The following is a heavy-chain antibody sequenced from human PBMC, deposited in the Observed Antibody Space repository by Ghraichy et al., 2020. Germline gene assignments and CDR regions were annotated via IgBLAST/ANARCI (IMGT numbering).Heavy chain of an antibody. CDR2: IKQDGSEK. CDR1: GFTLSGHW. D-gene: IGHD2-2*03. CDR3: ARDGY. J-gene: IGHJ4*02. V-gene: IGHV3-7*01. Sequence: GGSLRLSCAASGFTLSGHWMTWIRQAPGKGLEWVANIKQDGSEKYYVDSVKGRFTISRDNAKNSLYLQMNRLRVEDTAMYYCARDGYWGQGTLVTVSS.